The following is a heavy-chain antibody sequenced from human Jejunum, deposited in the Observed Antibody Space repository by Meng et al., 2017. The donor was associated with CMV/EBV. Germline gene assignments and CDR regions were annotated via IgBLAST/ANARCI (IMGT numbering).Heavy chain of an antibody. D-gene: IGHD1-1*01. Sequence: EVQVVESGGGLVQPGGSLRLSCAASGFRFSALYMDWFRQTPGEGLEWVGRIRNKVDSYSTDYAASVKGRSTISRDDSKNSLFLQMTSLETEDTAVYYCTRSSGGYNDYWGQGTLVTVSS. CDR1: GFRFSALY. J-gene: IGHJ4*02. V-gene: IGHV3-72*01. CDR3: TRSSGGYNDY. CDR2: IRNKVDSYST.